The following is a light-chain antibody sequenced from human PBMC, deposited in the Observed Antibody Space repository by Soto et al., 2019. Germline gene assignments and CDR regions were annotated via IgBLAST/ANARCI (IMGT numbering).Light chain of an antibody. CDR3: QQYNDWPPA. CDR1: QSVSSK. V-gene: IGKV3-15*01. J-gene: IGKJ4*01. Sequence: EIVMTQSPATLSLSPGERATLSCRASQSVSSKLVWYQQKPGQAPRFLIYGASTRATGIPARFRGSGSGTEFTLTIDSLQSEDVAVYYCQQYNDWPPAFGGGTKVEIK. CDR2: GAS.